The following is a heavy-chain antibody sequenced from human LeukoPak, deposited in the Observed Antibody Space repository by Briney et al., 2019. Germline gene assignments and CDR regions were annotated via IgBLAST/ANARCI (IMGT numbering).Heavy chain of an antibody. V-gene: IGHV3-43*02. CDR2: ISGDGGST. CDR1: GFTFDDYA. D-gene: IGHD6-19*01. CDR3: ARAGGWPSDDAFDI. Sequence: PGGSLRLSCAASGFTFDDYAMHWVRQAPGKGVEWVSLISGDGGSTYYADSVKGRFTISRDNSKNSLYLQMNSLRTEDTALYYCARAGGWPSDDAFDIWGQGTMVTVSS. J-gene: IGHJ3*02.